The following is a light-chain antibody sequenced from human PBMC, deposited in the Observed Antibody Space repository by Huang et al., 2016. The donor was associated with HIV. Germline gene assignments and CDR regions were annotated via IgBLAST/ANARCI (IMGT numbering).Light chain of an antibody. V-gene: IGKV1-33*01. CDR3: QQYDKLPPTFT. CDR2: DAS. J-gene: IGKJ3*01. Sequence: DLQMTQSPSSLSASVGDRVTITCQAGQDISNSLNWYQQKPGKAPKLLIYDASNLETGVPSRFSGSGVGTDCTVSISSLQPEDVATYYCQQYDKLPPTFTFGPGTKVDIK. CDR1: QDISNS.